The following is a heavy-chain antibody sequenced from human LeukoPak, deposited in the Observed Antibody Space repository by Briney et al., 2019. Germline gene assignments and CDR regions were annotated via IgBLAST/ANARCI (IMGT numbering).Heavy chain of an antibody. CDR1: GGTFSSYA. CDR2: IIPIFGTA. J-gene: IGHJ4*02. V-gene: IGHV1-69*13. D-gene: IGHD3-10*01. Sequence: SVKVSCKASGGTFSSYAISWVRQAPGQGLEWMGGIIPIFGTANYAQKFQGRVTITADESTSTAYMELSSLRSEDTAVYYCASSTPTGLYHFDYWGQGTLVTVSS. CDR3: ASSTPTGLYHFDY.